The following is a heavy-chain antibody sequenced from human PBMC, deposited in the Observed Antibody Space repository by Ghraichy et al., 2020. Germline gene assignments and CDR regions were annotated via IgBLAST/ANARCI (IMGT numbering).Heavy chain of an antibody. V-gene: IGHV3-64D*06. CDR2: IDNNGGTT. CDR1: GFTFSSYT. Sequence: GGSLRLSCSASGFTFSSYTMHWVRPAPGKGLEYVSKIDNNGGTTYYADSVKGRFTISRDNSQNTLYLHMSSLRAEDTAVYYCGAAYTSGRDYWGQGTLVTVSS. D-gene: IGHD6-19*01. CDR3: GAAYTSGRDY. J-gene: IGHJ4*02.